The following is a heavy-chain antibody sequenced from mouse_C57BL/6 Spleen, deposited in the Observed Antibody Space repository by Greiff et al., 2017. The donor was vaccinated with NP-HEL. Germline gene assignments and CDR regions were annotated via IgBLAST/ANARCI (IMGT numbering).Heavy chain of an antibody. V-gene: IGHV1-69*01. D-gene: IGHD1-1*01. CDR2: IDPSDSYT. J-gene: IGHJ2*01. Sequence: QVQLKQPGAELVMPGASVKLSCKASGYTFTSYWMHWVKQRPGQGLEWIGEIDPSDSYTNYNQKFKGKSTLTVDKSSSTAYMQLSSLTSEDSAVYYCARYYGSSPFDYWGQGTTLTVSS. CDR1: GYTFTSYW. CDR3: ARYYGSSPFDY.